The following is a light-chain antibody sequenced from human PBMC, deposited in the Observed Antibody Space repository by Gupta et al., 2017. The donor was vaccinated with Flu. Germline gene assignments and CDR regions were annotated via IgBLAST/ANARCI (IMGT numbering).Light chain of an antibody. Sequence: EVVLTHSPGTLSLSPGERATLSCRASQSVSSSYLAWYQQKPGQAPRLLIYGASSRATGIPDRFSGSGSGTDFTLTIRRLEPEDFAVYYCQQYGSSLYTFGQGTKLEIK. CDR2: GAS. CDR3: QQYGSSLYT. V-gene: IGKV3-20*01. CDR1: QSVSSSY. J-gene: IGKJ2*01.